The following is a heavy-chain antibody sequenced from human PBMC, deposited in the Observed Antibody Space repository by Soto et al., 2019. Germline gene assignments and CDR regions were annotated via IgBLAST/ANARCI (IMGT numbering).Heavy chain of an antibody. D-gene: IGHD3-22*01. V-gene: IGHV1-46*01. J-gene: IGHJ6*02. Sequence: ASVKVSCKASGYTFTSYYMHWVRQAPGQGLEWMGIINPSGGSTSYAQKFQGRVTMTRDTSTSTVYMELSSLRSEDTAVYYCGRAGPGAYDSSGYYHRYYYYGMDVWGQGTTVTVSS. CDR3: GRAGPGAYDSSGYYHRYYYYGMDV. CDR1: GYTFTSYY. CDR2: INPSGGST.